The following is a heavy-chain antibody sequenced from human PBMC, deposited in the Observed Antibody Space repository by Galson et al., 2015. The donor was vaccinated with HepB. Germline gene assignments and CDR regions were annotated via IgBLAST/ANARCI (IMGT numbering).Heavy chain of an antibody. V-gene: IGHV3-30*04. J-gene: IGHJ4*02. D-gene: IGHD4-23*01. CDR2: VSYDGSHT. CDR3: ARGYGGNSIYYFDY. Sequence: SLRLSCAASGFTLSTYAMHWVRQAPGDGLEWVAVVSYDGSHTYYTDSVKGRFTISRDNFKNTLYLQIDSLRDEDTAVYYCARGYGGNSIYYFDYWGQGTVVTVSS. CDR1: GFTLSTYA.